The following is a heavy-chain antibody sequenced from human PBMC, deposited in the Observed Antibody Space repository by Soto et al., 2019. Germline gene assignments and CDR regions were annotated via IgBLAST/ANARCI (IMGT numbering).Heavy chain of an antibody. CDR2: IYYSGST. CDR3: ARQGQQLVAYAFDI. Sequence: QLQLQESGPGLVKPSETLSLTCTVSGGSISSSSYYWGWIRQPPGKGLEWIGSIYYSGSTYYNPSLKSRCTISVDTSTNQFSLRLSSVTAADTAVYYCARQGQQLVAYAFDIWGQGTMVTVSS. V-gene: IGHV4-39*01. CDR1: GGSISSSSYY. D-gene: IGHD6-13*01. J-gene: IGHJ3*02.